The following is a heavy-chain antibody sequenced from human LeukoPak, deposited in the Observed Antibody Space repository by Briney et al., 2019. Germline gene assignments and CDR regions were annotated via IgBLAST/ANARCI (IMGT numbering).Heavy chain of an antibody. Sequence: ASVKVSCKTSGYTFSGSYMHWVRQAPGQGLEWMGWINPNSGGTNYAQKFQGRVTMTRDTSISTAYMELSRLRSDDTAVYYCARPSEGYYYMDVWGKGTTVTVSS. CDR2: INPNSGGT. V-gene: IGHV1-2*02. J-gene: IGHJ6*03. CDR1: GYTFSGSY. CDR3: ARPSEGYYYMDV.